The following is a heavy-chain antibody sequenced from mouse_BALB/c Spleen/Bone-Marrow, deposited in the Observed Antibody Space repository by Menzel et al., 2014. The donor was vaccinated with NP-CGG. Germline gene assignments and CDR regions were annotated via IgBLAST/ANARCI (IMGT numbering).Heavy chain of an antibody. V-gene: IGHV1S81*02. Sequence: VQLQQSGAELVKPGASVKLSCKASGYTFTSYWIHWVKQRPGQGLEWIGEINPSNGRTNYNEKFKSKATLTVDKSSSTAYMQLSSLTSEVSAVYYCARLLLRFYALDYWGQGTSVTVSS. CDR1: GYTFTSYW. CDR2: INPSNGRT. D-gene: IGHD1-1*01. CDR3: ARLLLRFYALDY. J-gene: IGHJ4*01.